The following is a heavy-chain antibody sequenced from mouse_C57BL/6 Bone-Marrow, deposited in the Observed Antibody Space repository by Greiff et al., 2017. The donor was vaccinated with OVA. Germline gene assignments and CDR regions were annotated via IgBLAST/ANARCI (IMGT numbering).Heavy chain of an antibody. D-gene: IGHD2-1*01. V-gene: IGHV14-4*01. J-gene: IGHJ3*01. CDR1: GFNITDDY. Sequence: VQLQQSGAELVRPGASVKLSCTASGFNITDDYMHWVKQRPEQGLEWIGWIDPENGDTEYASKFQGKATITADTSSNTAYLQLSSLTSEDTAVYYCTTWADYCNGAWCAYWGQGTLVTVSA. CDR3: TTWADYCNGAWCAY. CDR2: IDPENGDT.